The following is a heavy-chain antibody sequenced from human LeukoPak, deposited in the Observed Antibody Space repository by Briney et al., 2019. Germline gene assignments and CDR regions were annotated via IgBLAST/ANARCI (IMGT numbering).Heavy chain of an antibody. D-gene: IGHD3-10*01. CDR3: ARHYYGSGSYDY. V-gene: IGHV4-4*07. CDR2: IYTSGST. J-gene: IGHJ4*02. CDR1: GGSISSYY. Sequence: PSETLSLTCTVSGGSISSYYWSWIRQPAGKGLEWIGRIYTSGSTDYNPSLKSRVTMSVDTSKNRFSLKPNSVTAADTAVYYCARHYYGSGSYDYWGQGTLVTVSS.